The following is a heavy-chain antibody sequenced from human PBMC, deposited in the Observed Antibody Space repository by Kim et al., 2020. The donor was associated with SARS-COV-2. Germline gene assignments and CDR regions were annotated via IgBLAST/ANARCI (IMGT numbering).Heavy chain of an antibody. CDR3: AREGGNGMDV. J-gene: IGHJ6*02. CDR2: IYYSGST. Sequence: SETLSLTCTVSGGSISSYYWSWIRQPPGKGLEWIGYIYYSGSTNYNPSLKSRVTISVDTSKNQFSLKLSSVTAADTAVYYCAREGGNGMDVWGQGTTVTVSS. CDR1: GGSISSYY. V-gene: IGHV4-59*01.